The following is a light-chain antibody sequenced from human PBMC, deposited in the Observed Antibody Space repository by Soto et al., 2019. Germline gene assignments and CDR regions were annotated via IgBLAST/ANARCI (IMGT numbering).Light chain of an antibody. J-gene: IGKJ2*01. CDR2: GAS. CDR1: QSVSSSY. Sequence: EIVLTQSPGTLSLSPGERATLSCRASQSVSSSYLAWYQQKPGQAPRLLIYGASSRATGIPDRFSGSGSGTDFTLTIRTLEPEDFAVYYCQLFGSSPRYTFGQGTNLEIK. V-gene: IGKV3-20*01. CDR3: QLFGSSPRYT.